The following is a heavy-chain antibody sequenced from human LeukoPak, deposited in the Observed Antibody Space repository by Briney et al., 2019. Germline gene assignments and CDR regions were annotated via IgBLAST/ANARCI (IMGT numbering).Heavy chain of an antibody. J-gene: IGHJ4*02. D-gene: IGHD4-17*01. CDR3: ASDYD. CDR2: ISYDGSNK. CDR1: GFTFSSYA. V-gene: IGHV3-30-3*01. Sequence: PGGSLRLSCAASGFTFSSYAMHWVRQAPGKGLEWVAVISYDGSNKYYADSVKGRFTISRDNSKNTLYLQMNSLRAEDTAVYYCASDYDWGQGTLVTVSS.